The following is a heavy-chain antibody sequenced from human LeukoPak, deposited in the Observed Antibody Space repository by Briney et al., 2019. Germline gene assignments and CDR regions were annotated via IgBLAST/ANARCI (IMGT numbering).Heavy chain of an antibody. CDR3: ARVSTIFGVVLCS. D-gene: IGHD3-3*01. CDR1: GYTFTGYL. CDR2: INHISGGS. J-gene: IGHJ5*02. V-gene: IGHV1-2*02. Sequence: GASVKESCLCTGYTFTGYLMHWVRPAPGQGVEWMGWINHISGGSNYAQKFQGRVTMTRDTPISTAYMELSRLRSYDTAVYYCARVSTIFGVVLCSWGQGTLVTVSS.